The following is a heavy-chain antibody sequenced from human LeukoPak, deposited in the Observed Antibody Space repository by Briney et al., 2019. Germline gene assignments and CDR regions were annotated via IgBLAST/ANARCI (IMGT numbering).Heavy chain of an antibody. CDR2: ISAYNGNT. D-gene: IGHD3-22*01. Sequence: ASVKVSCKASGYTFTSYGISWVRQAPGQGLEWMGWISAYNGNTNYAQKLQGRVTMTTDTSTSTAYMELRSLRSDDTAVHYCARDVRGSRGYYSYYFDYWGQGTLVTVSS. J-gene: IGHJ4*02. V-gene: IGHV1-18*01. CDR3: ARDVRGSRGYYSYYFDY. CDR1: GYTFTSYG.